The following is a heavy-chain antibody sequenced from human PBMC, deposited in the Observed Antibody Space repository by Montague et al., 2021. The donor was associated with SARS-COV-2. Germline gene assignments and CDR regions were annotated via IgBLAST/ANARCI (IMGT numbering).Heavy chain of an antibody. CDR1: GGSISSGNS. CDR3: ARGSGNFRIDN. D-gene: IGHD5-12*01. Sequence: TLSLTCAVSGGSISSGNSWSWIRQAPGKGLEWIGYIYQTGSAYYNPSLKSRVSISIDKSKNQFSLNVTSVTAADTALYYCARGSGNFRIDNWGLGSLVTVSS. CDR2: IYQTGSA. V-gene: IGHV4-30-2*01. J-gene: IGHJ4*02.